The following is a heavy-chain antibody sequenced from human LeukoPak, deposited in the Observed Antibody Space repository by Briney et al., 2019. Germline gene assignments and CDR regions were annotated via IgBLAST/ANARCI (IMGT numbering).Heavy chain of an antibody. CDR2: IKSKIEGGTL. D-gene: IGHD2-15*01. J-gene: IGHJ4*02. Sequence: GGSLRLSCAASGFTFNSAWMNWVRHAPGKGLEWVGRIKSKIEGGTLDYTAPVKGRFTISRDDSKNMVYLQMNSLKTEDTAVYYCATQGYCSGNTCEAFDYWGQGTLVTVSS. V-gene: IGHV3-15*01. CDR3: ATQGYCSGNTCEAFDY. CDR1: GFTFNSAW.